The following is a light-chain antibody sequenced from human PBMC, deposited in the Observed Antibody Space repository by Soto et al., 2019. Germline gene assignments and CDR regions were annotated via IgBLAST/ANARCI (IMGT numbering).Light chain of an antibody. CDR3: QHYNSDVT. CDR2: RAS. J-gene: IGKJ1*01. CDR1: QSISSW. Sequence: DILMTQSPSTLSASIGERVTITCRASQSISSWLAWYQQKPGKVPKLLIYRASTLESGVLSRFSGSGAGTAFTLTIMSLEPVDFATYYCQHYNSDVTFGQGTKVEIK. V-gene: IGKV1-5*03.